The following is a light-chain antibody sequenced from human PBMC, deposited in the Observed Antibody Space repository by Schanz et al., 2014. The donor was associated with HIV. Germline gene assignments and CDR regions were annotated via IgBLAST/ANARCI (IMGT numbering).Light chain of an antibody. Sequence: QSALTQPASVSGSPGQSITISCTGTSSDVGGYKYVSWYQQHPGKAPKLMIYDVNVRPSGVSDRFSGSKSGNTASLTISGLQAEDEADYYCCSYAGSYTLVFGGGTKLTVL. J-gene: IGLJ2*01. CDR3: CSYAGSYTLV. CDR2: DVN. CDR1: SSDVGGYKY. V-gene: IGLV2-14*03.